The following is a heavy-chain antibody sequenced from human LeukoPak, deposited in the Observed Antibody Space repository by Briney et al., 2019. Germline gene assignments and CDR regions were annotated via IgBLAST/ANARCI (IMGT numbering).Heavy chain of an antibody. CDR3: ATDPFRERFGAFDP. D-gene: IGHD3-16*01. V-gene: IGHV4-39*07. Sequence: SETLSLTCTVSGGSISSSSYYWGWIRQPPGKGLEWIGSIYYSGSTYYNPSLKSRVTISVDTSKNQFSLKLSSVSAADTAIYYCATDPFRERFGAFDPWGQGTLVTVSS. CDR1: GGSISSSSYY. CDR2: IYYSGST. J-gene: IGHJ5*02.